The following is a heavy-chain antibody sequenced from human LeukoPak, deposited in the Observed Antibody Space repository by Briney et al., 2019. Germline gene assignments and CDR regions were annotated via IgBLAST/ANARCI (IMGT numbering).Heavy chain of an antibody. CDR1: GFSFSGYW. Sequence: GGSLRLSCAASGFSFSGYWMSWVRQSPGKGLEWVANIKEDGSEKYYVGSVEGRFTISRDNAKNSLYLQINSLRDDDTAVYFCARGSGWLDYWGQGTLVTVSS. J-gene: IGHJ4*02. D-gene: IGHD6-19*01. V-gene: IGHV3-7*04. CDR3: ARGSGWLDY. CDR2: IKEDGSEK.